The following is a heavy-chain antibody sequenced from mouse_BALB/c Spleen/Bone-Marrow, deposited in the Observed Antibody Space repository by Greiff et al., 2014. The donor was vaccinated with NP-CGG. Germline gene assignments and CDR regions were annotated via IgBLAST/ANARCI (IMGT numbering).Heavy chain of an antibody. Sequence: EVQLVESGGGLVEPGGSLKLSCAASGFTFSSYAMSWVRQTPEKRLEWVATINSGGSYTYYPDSVKGRFTISRDNAKNTLYLQMSSLRSEDTAMYYCARGDWDEAMDYWGQGTSVTVST. J-gene: IGHJ4*01. V-gene: IGHV5-9-3*01. CDR2: INSGGSYT. CDR3: ARGDWDEAMDY. CDR1: GFTFSSYA. D-gene: IGHD4-1*01.